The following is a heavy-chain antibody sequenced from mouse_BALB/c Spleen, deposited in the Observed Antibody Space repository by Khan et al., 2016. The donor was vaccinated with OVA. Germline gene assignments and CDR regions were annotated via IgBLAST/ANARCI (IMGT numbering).Heavy chain of an antibody. CDR2: IYPGNNDT. J-gene: IGHJ3*01. D-gene: IGHD1-1*01. CDR3: GRAGYGAFAF. V-gene: IGHV1-5*01. CDR1: GYIFTDYL. Sequence: VQLQQSGTVLARPGTSVRMSCKASGYIFTDYLIHWVKQRPGQGLEWIGSIYPGNNDTNYNQKFKDKAKLTSVPSASTAYMDFSSLTNEDSAVFYCGRAGYGAFAFWGQGTLVTVSA.